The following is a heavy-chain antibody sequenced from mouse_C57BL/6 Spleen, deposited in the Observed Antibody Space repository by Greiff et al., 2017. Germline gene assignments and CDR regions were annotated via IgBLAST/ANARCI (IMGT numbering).Heavy chain of an antibody. CDR3: AREVTTVVAEGYFDY. J-gene: IGHJ2*01. Sequence: QVQLKQPGAELVKPGASVKLSCKASGYTFTSYWMHWVKQRPGQGLEWIGMIHPNSGSTNYNEKFKSKATLTVDKSSSTAYMQLSSLTSEDSAVYYCAREVTTVVAEGYFDYWGQGTTLTVSS. CDR1: GYTFTSYW. V-gene: IGHV1-64*01. CDR2: IHPNSGST. D-gene: IGHD1-1*01.